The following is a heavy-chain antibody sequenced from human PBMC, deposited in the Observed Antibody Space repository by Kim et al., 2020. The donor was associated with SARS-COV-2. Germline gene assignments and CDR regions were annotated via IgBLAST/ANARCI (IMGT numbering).Heavy chain of an antibody. D-gene: IGHD2-15*01. V-gene: IGHV4-34*13. CDR3: ARGGVVVVAATRDFDY. Sequence: SLKIRVTISVDTSKNQLSLKLSSVTAADTAVYYCARGGVVVVAATRDFDYWGQGTLVTVSS. J-gene: IGHJ4*02.